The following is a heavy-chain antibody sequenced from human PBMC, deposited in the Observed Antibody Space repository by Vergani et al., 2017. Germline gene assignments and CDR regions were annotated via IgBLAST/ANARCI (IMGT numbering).Heavy chain of an antibody. CDR2: INLSGGSP. J-gene: IGHJ4*02. D-gene: IGHD2-21*01. V-gene: IGHV1-46*01. CDR3: ARADSVVVIAIPLDY. CDR1: GYPFTSYY. Sequence: QVQLVQSGAEVKKPGASVKVSCKASGYPFTSYYMHWVRQAPGQGLEWMGIINLSGGSPSYAQKFQGRVTMTRETSTSTVYMELGSLRSEDTAVYYCARADSVVVIAIPLDYWGQGTLVTVSS.